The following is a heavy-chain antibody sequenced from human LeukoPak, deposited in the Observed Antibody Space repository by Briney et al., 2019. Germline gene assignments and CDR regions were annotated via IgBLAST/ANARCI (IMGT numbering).Heavy chain of an antibody. CDR2: ISACNGNT. V-gene: IGHV1-18*01. CDR1: GYTFTSYG. CDR3: AREDYYYYYMDV. J-gene: IGHJ6*03. Sequence: ASVKVSCKASGYTFTSYGISWVRQAPGQGLEWMGWISACNGNTNYAQKLQGRVTMTTDTSTSTAYMELRSLRSDDTAVYYCAREDYYYYYMDVRGKGTTVTVSS.